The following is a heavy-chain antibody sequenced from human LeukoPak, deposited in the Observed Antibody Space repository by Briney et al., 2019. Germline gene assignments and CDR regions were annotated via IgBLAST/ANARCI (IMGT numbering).Heavy chain of an antibody. V-gene: IGHV3-33*01. CDR1: GFTFSSYG. Sequence: PGGSLRLSCAASGFTFSSYGMHWVRQAPGKGLEWVAVIWHDGSYKYYADSAKGRFAISRDSSKNILYLQMNSLRAEDTAVYYCARVMGNYGSLDYWGQGTLVTVSS. CDR3: ARVMGNYGSLDY. J-gene: IGHJ4*02. CDR2: IWHDGSYK. D-gene: IGHD3-10*01.